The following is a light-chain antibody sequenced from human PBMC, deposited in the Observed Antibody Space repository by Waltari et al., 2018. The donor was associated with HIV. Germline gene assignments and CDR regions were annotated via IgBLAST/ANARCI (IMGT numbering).Light chain of an antibody. CDR1: QNVLDRSNNKNF. V-gene: IGKV4-1*01. J-gene: IGKJ1*01. CDR3: HQYYTTPWT. CDR2: WAS. Sequence: DIVMTQSPDSLAVSLCERATIHCKSSQNVLDRSNNKNFLAWYQQRPGQSPQLLIYWASTRESGVPDRFSGSGSGTDFTLTCSSLQAEDVAVYYCHQYYTTPWTFGQGTNVEIK.